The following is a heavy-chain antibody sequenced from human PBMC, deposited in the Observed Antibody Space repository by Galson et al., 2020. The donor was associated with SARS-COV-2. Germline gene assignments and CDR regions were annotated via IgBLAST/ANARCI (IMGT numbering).Heavy chain of an antibody. CDR1: GVSLPTSGVG. V-gene: IGHV2-5*01. Sequence: SGPTLVNPTPTLTLTCNHTGVSLPTSGVGVGWIRQPPGKALDWLATIYLHDNVPYTPSPPTSLTLIQPTSKNQVVLTMRNMDPVDTATYYCGHRRSDFDDGGDDDDFYFSAFDVGGQGTMVSVSA. CDR2: IYLHDNV. D-gene: IGHD2-21*01. J-gene: IGHJ3*01. CDR3: GHRRSDFDDGGDDDDFYFSAFDV.